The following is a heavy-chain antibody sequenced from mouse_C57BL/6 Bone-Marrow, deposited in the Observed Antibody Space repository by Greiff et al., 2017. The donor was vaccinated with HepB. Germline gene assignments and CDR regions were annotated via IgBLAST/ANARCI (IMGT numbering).Heavy chain of an antibody. J-gene: IGHJ4*01. D-gene: IGHD3-2*02. CDR2: FYRGSGSI. Sequence: QVQLKESGAELVKPGASVKLSCKASGYTFTEYTIHWVKQRSGQGLEWLGWFYRGSGSIKYNENFKDKATLTAEKASSTVYMELRRLTSEDSAVYYCARHPYSSGYGYAMDYWGQGTSVTVSA. V-gene: IGHV1-62-2*01. CDR1: GYTFTEYT. CDR3: ARHPYSSGYGYAMDY.